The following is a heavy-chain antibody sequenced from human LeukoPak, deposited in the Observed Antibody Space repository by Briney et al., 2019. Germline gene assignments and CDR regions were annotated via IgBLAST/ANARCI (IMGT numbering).Heavy chain of an antibody. J-gene: IGHJ6*03. CDR3: ARGRVSSSTWYSTYYYFFYMDF. Sequence: SETLSLTCTVSDDSITMYYWTWIRQPPGKGLEWFGFVVHPGSTKFNPSLNGRVSISRDTSNNFFSLRLRSVTAADTAVYFCARGRVSSSTWYSTYYYFFYMDFWGKGTTVTVSS. CDR1: DDSITMYY. CDR2: VVHPGST. D-gene: IGHD4-11*01. V-gene: IGHV4-59*01.